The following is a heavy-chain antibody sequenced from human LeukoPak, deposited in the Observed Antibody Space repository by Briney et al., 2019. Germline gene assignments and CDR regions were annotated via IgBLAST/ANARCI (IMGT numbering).Heavy chain of an antibody. CDR2: ISYDGSNK. D-gene: IGHD3-10*01. J-gene: IGHJ4*02. Sequence: GGSLRLSCAASGCTFSSYGMHWVRQAPGEGLEWVAVISYDGSNKYYADSVKGRFTISRDNSKNTLYLQMNSLRAEDTAVYYCAKDLRGTMVRGVIGYWGQGTLVTVSS. V-gene: IGHV3-30*18. CDR1: GCTFSSYG. CDR3: AKDLRGTMVRGVIGY.